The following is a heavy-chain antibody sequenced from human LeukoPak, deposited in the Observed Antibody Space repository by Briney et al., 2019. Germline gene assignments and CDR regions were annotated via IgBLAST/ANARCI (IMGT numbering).Heavy chain of an antibody. CDR3: ARVGSSSWYYFDY. J-gene: IGHJ4*02. CDR1: GGSISSGGYS. D-gene: IGHD6-13*01. V-gene: IGHV4-30-2*01. CDR2: IYHSGST. Sequence: SETLSLTCAVSGGSISSGGYSWSWIRQPPGKGLEWIGYIYHSGSTYYNPSLKSRVTVSVDRSKNQFSLKLSSVTAADTAVYYCARVGSSSWYYFDYWGQGTLVTVSS.